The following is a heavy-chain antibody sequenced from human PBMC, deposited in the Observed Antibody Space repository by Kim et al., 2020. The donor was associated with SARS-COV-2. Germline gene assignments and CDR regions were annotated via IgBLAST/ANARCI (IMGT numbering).Heavy chain of an antibody. D-gene: IGHD6-13*01. CDR3: ARGSRWGSSWYYYYYMDV. Sequence: KSRVTISVDTSKNQFSLKLSSVTAADTAVYYCARGSRWGSSWYYYYYMDVWGKGTTVTVSS. V-gene: IGHV4-34*01. J-gene: IGHJ6*03.